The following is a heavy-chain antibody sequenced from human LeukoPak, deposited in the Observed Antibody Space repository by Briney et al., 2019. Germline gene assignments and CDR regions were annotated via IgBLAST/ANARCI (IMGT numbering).Heavy chain of an antibody. CDR3: ARAGSGALRD. CDR2: IYTSGGT. J-gene: IGHJ4*02. D-gene: IGHD3-10*01. V-gene: IGHV4-61*02. Sequence: SETLSLTCTVSGGSISSSSYYWSWIRQPAGKGLEWIGLIYTSGGTNYNPSLKNRVTMSVDTSKNQFSLKLSSVTAADTAVYYCARAGSGALRDWGQGTLVTVSS. CDR1: GGSISSSSYY.